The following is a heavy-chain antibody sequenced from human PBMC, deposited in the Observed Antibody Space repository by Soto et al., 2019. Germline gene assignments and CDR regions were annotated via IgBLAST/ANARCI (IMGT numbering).Heavy chain of an antibody. CDR2: ISWDGGST. V-gene: IGHV3-43D*04. J-gene: IGHJ6*02. D-gene: IGHD6-13*01. CDR1: GFTFDDYA. CDR3: AKGSIAAAGHPYYYYGMDV. Sequence: PGGSLRLSCAASGFTFDDYAMHWVRQAPGKGLEWVSLISWDGGSTYYADSVKGRFTISRDNSKNSLYLQMNSLRAEDTALYYCAKGSIAAAGHPYYYYGMDVWGQGTTVTVSS.